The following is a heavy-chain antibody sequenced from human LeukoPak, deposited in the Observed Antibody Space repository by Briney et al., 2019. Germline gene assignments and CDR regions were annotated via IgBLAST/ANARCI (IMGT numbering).Heavy chain of an antibody. CDR1: GFTFSSYW. CDR2: IRQDGGEK. Sequence: GGSLRLSCAASGFTFSSYWMSWVRQAPGKGLEWVAIIRQDGGEKNCVDSVKGRFTISRDDSRNTLYLQMNSLRGDDTAVYYCAKGETTVRDWGQGTLVTVSS. J-gene: IGHJ4*02. CDR3: AKGETTVRD. D-gene: IGHD4-17*01. V-gene: IGHV3-7*03.